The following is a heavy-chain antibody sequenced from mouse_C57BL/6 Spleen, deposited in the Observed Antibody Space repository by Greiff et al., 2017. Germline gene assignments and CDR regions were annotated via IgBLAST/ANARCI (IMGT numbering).Heavy chain of an antibody. Sequence: EVKLQQSGPELVKPGASVKISCKASGYSFTGYFMNWVKPSHGKSLEWIGRINPYNGDTFYNQKFKGKATLTVDKSSSTAHMELLGLTSEDFAVYYCARRYYGRSDYAMDYWGQGTSVTVSS. J-gene: IGHJ4*01. CDR3: ARRYYGRSDYAMDY. CDR2: INPYNGDT. D-gene: IGHD1-1*01. CDR1: GYSFTGYF. V-gene: IGHV1-37*01.